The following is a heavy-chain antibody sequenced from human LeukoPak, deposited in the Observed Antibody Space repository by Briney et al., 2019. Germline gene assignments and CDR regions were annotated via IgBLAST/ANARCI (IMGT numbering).Heavy chain of an antibody. CDR1: GFTFDDYA. J-gene: IGHJ3*02. V-gene: IGHV3-9*01. Sequence: PGRSLRLSCAASGFTFDDYAMHWVRQASGKGLEWVSGISWNSGSIGYADSVKGRFTISRDNAKNSLYLQMNSLRAEDTALYYCAKDSEIWDLTMVRGVKSHAFDIWGQGTMVTVSS. CDR3: AKDSEIWDLTMVRGVKSHAFDI. D-gene: IGHD3-10*01. CDR2: ISWNSGSI.